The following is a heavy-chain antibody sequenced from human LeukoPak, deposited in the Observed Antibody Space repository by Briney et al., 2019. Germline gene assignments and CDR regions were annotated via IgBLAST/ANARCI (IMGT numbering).Heavy chain of an antibody. V-gene: IGHV3-23*01. CDR2: ITGSGGAT. CDR1: GFTFSTYA. D-gene: IGHD6-13*01. Sequence: PGESLRLSCAASGFTFSTYAVNWVRQAPGKGLEWVSAITGSGGATYYADSVKGRFTISRDNSKNTLYLQMSSLRAKDTAVYYCARPGYSSRDYYYGMDVWGQGTTVTVSS. J-gene: IGHJ6*02. CDR3: ARPGYSSRDYYYGMDV.